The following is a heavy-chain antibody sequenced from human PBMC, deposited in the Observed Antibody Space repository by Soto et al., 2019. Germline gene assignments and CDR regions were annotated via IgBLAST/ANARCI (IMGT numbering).Heavy chain of an antibody. D-gene: IGHD3-22*01. J-gene: IGHJ6*02. CDR2: IWYDGSNK. CDR3: ARVRAYDSSGYVYYGMDV. V-gene: IGHV3-33*01. CDR1: GFTFSSYG. Sequence: PVGSLRLSCAASGFTFSSYGMHWVRQAPGKGLEWVAVIWYDGSNKYYADSVKGRFTISRDNSKNTLYLQMNSLRAEDTAVYYCARVRAYDSSGYVYYGMDVWGQGTMVTVSS.